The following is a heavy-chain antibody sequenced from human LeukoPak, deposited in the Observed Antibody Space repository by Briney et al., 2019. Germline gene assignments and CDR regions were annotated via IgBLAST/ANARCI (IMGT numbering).Heavy chain of an antibody. Sequence: PSETLSLTCTVSGGSITSSGYYWGWLRQPPGQGLEWIGSIHYSGSTYYNPSLKSRVTISGDTSKNQFSLKLSSVTAADTAVYYCARVRYDFWSGYYIDYWGQGTLVTVSS. CDR3: ARVRYDFWSGYYIDY. J-gene: IGHJ4*02. CDR1: GGSITSSGYY. D-gene: IGHD3-3*01. V-gene: IGHV4-39*01. CDR2: IHYSGST.